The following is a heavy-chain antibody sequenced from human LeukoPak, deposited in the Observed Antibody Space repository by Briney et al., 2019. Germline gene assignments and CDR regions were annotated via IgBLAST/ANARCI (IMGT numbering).Heavy chain of an antibody. Sequence: GGSLRLSCAASGFTFSSYAMHWVRQAPGKGLEWVAVISYDGSNKYYADSVKGRFTISRDNSKNTLYLQKNSLRAEDTAVYYCARGDHDYDILTGPFDYWGQGTLVTVSS. CDR3: ARGDHDYDILTGPFDY. CDR1: GFTFSSYA. V-gene: IGHV3-30-3*01. D-gene: IGHD3-9*01. CDR2: ISYDGSNK. J-gene: IGHJ4*02.